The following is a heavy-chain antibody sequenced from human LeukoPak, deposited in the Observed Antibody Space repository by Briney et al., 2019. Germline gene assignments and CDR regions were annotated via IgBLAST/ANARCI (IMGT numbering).Heavy chain of an antibody. CDR3: ARGVGAARLNWFDP. V-gene: IGHV4-34*01. D-gene: IGHD6-6*01. Sequence: IPSETLSLTCAVYGGSFSGYYWSWIRQPPGKGLEWIGGINHSGSTNYNPSLKSRVTISVDTSKNQFSLKLSSVTAADTAVYYCARGVGAARLNWFDPWGQGTLVTVSS. J-gene: IGHJ5*02. CDR2: INHSGST. CDR1: GGSFSGYY.